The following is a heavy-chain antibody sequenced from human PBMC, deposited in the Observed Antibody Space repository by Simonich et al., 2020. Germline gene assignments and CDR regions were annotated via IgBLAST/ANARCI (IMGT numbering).Heavy chain of an antibody. Sequence: EVQLVESGGGLVQPGGSLRLSCAASGFTFSSYEMNWVRQGPWKGLECVSYISSSGSTIYDADSVKGRFTISRDNAKNSLYLQMNSLRAEDTAVYYCARHYYGDYYFDYWGQGTLVTVSS. CDR1: GFTFSSYE. J-gene: IGHJ4*02. V-gene: IGHV3-48*03. D-gene: IGHD4-17*01. CDR3: ARHYYGDYYFDY. CDR2: ISSSGSTI.